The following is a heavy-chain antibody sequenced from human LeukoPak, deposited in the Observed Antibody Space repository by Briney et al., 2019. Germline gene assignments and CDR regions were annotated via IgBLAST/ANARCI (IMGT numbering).Heavy chain of an antibody. V-gene: IGHV3-30-3*01. Sequence: PGRSLRLSCAASGFTFSSYAMHWVRQAPGKGLEWVAVISYDGSNKYYADSVKGRFTISRDNSKNTLYLQMNSLRAEDTAVYYCGRDRGLLGIAVAGTLDYWGQGTLVTVSS. J-gene: IGHJ4*02. CDR2: ISYDGSNK. CDR1: GFTFSSYA. D-gene: IGHD6-19*01. CDR3: GRDRGLLGIAVAGTLDY.